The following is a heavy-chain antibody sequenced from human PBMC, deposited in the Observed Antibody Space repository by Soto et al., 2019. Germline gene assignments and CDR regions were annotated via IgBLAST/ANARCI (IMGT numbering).Heavy chain of an antibody. Sequence: SETLSLTSTVSGGSISSYYWSWIRQPPGKGLEWIGYTYYSGSTNYNPSLKSRVTISVDTSKNQFSLKLSSVTAADTAVYYCARGIFKSSWFDPWGQGTLVTVSS. CDR3: ARGIFKSSWFDP. CDR2: TYYSGST. J-gene: IGHJ5*02. V-gene: IGHV4-59*01. CDR1: GGSISSYY. D-gene: IGHD3-9*01.